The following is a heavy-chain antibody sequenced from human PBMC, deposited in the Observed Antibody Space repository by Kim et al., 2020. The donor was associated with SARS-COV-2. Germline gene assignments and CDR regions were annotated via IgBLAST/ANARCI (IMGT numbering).Heavy chain of an antibody. Sequence: GGSLRLSCAASGFTFSGSAMHWVRQASGKGLEWVGRIRSKANSYATAYAASVKGRFTISRDDSKNTAYLQMNSLKTEDTAVYYCTRLGGAWGMIQLGAGYYYGMDVWGQGTTVTVSS. V-gene: IGHV3-73*01. CDR3: TRLGGAWGMIQLGAGYYYGMDV. D-gene: IGHD5-18*01. CDR2: IRSKANSYAT. CDR1: GFTFSGSA. J-gene: IGHJ6*02.